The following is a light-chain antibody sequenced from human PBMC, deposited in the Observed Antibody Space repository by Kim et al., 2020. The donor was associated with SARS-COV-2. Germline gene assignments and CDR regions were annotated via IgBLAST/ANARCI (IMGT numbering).Light chain of an antibody. V-gene: IGKV1-39*01. Sequence: DIQMTQSPSSLSAGIGDRVTITCRATQSITNYVDWYQQRPGKAPSLLIFAASTLQSGVPSRFSGSGSGTDFTLTIDSLQPEDLATYFCQQSYTTPWTFGQGTKVDIK. J-gene: IGKJ1*01. CDR2: AAS. CDR1: QSITNY. CDR3: QQSYTTPWT.